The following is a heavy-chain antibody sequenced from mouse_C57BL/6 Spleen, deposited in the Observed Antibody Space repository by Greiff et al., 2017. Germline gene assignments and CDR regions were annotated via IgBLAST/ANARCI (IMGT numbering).Heavy chain of an antibody. CDR2: IWGDGGK. Sequence: VQLVESGPGLVAPSQSLSITCTVSGFSLTSYGVSWVRQPPGQGLEWLGVIWGDGGKNSHSALISRLSISKDNSKSQVFLKLNRLQTDDTATYYCAKYLLRLHERSWFAYWGQGTLVTVSA. CDR1: GFSLTSYG. J-gene: IGHJ3*01. D-gene: IGHD2-4*01. CDR3: AKYLLRLHERSWFAY. V-gene: IGHV2-3*01.